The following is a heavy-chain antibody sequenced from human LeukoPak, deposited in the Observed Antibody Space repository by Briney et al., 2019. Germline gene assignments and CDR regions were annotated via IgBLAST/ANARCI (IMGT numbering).Heavy chain of an antibody. J-gene: IGHJ4*02. Sequence: PSETLSLTCTVSGGSISSSSYYWGWIRQPPGKGLEWIGSIYHSGSTYCNPSLKSRVTISVDTSKNQFSLKLSSVTAADTAVYYCARDYYDSSGYTLPFDYWGQGTLVTVSS. CDR2: IYHSGST. V-gene: IGHV4-39*07. CDR3: ARDYYDSSGYTLPFDY. D-gene: IGHD3-22*01. CDR1: GGSISSSSYY.